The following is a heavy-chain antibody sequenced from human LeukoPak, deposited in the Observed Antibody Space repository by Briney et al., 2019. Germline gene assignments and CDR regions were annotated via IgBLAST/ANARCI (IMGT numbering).Heavy chain of an antibody. CDR1: GFTFSSYG. CDR3: ARGDGYNFFDY. D-gene: IGHD5-24*01. CDR2: IWYDGSNK. V-gene: IGHV3-33*01. J-gene: IGHJ4*02. Sequence: PGGSLRLSCAASGFTFSSYGMHWVRQAPGKGLEGVAVIWYDGSNKYDEDFVKGRFTISRDNSKKTLYLLMNRLRAEDTAVYYCARGDGYNFFDYWGQGTLVTVSS.